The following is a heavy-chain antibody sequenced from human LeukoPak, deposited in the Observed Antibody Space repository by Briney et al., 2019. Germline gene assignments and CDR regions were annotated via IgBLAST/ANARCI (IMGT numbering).Heavy chain of an antibody. V-gene: IGHV1-69*13. CDR3: ARDGMTTVLSDDVGYYYYYGMDV. Sequence: SVKVSCKASGGTFSSYAISWVRQAPGQGLEWMGGIIPIFGTANYAQKFQGRVTITADESTSTAYMELRSLRSDDTAVYYCARDGMTTVLSDDVGYYYYYGMDVWGQGTTVTVSS. D-gene: IGHD4-17*01. J-gene: IGHJ6*02. CDR2: IIPIFGTA. CDR1: GGTFSSYA.